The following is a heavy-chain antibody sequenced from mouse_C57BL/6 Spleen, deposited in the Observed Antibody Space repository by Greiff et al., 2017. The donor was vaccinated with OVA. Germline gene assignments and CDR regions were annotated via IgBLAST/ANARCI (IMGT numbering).Heavy chain of an antibody. CDR1: GYTFTSYW. CDR3: ARDSSGYSFAY. Sequence: QVQLKQPGAELVKPGASVKLSCKASGYTFTSYWMHWVKQRPGRGLEWIGRIDPNSGGTKYNEKFKSKATLTVDKPSSTAYMQLSSLTSEDSAVYYCARDSSGYSFAYWGQGTLVTVSA. CDR2: IDPNSGGT. V-gene: IGHV1-72*01. J-gene: IGHJ3*01. D-gene: IGHD3-2*02.